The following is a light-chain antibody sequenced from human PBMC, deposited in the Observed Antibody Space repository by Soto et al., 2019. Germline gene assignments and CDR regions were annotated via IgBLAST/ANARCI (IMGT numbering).Light chain of an antibody. CDR1: SSDIGGYDY. CDR2: EVR. V-gene: IGLV2-14*01. CDR3: CSCSTSGTVT. Sequence: QSALTQPASVSGSPGQSITISCTGTSSDIGGYDYVSWYQQRPGKAPKLMIYEVRYRPSGVSNRFSGSKSGNTASLTISGLQAEDGAVYYCCSCSTSGTVTFGGGTQLTV. J-gene: IGLJ2*01.